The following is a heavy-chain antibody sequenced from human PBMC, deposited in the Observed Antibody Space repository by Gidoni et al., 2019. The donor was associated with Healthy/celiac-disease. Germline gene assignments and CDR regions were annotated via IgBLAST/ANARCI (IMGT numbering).Heavy chain of an antibody. J-gene: IGHJ4*02. D-gene: IGHD3-10*01. CDR2: IDHSGST. Sequence: VQLQDSGSGLATPSETLSLTCTVSGYSISSGYSWGWIRQPPGRGLEWIGSIDHSGSTSYNPSLKRRVTISVDTSKNQFSLKRSSVTDADTDVYYCARTTMVRGPPGYWGQGTLVTVSS. V-gene: IGHV4-38-2*02. CDR3: ARTTMVRGPPGY. CDR1: GYSISSGYS.